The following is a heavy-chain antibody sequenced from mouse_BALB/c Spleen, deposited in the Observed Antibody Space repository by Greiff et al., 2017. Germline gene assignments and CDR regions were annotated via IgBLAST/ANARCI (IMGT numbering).Heavy chain of an antibody. J-gene: IGHJ4*01. D-gene: IGHD2-1*01. V-gene: IGHV1-87*01. CDR2: IYPGDGDT. CDR3: ARRGNSYAMDY. CDR1: GYTFTSYW. Sequence: VQLVESGAELARPGASVKLSCKASGYTFTSYWMQWVKQRPGQGLEWIGAIYPGDGDTRYTQKFKGKATLTADKSSSTAYMQLSSLASEDSAVYYCARRGNSYAMDYWGQGTSVTVSS.